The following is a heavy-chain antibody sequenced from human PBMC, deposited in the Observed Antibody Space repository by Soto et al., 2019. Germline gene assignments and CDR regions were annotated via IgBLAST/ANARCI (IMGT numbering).Heavy chain of an antibody. CDR1: GGSFSCYY. J-gene: IGHJ6*02. Sequence: SETLSLTYAVYGGSFSCYYWSWIRQPPGKGLEWIGEINHSGSTNYNPSLKSRVTISVDTSKNQFSLKLSSVTAADTAVYYCARGGDYYYGMDVWGQGTTVTVSS. CDR3: ARGGDYYYGMDV. CDR2: INHSGST. D-gene: IGHD4-17*01. V-gene: IGHV4-34*01.